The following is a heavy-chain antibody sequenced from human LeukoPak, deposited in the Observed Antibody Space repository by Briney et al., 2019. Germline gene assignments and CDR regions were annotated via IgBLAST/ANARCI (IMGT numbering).Heavy chain of an antibody. CDR2: INPNSGGT. CDR3: ARGSSVISLGY. D-gene: IGHD2-21*01. V-gene: IGHV1-2*02. CDR1: GYTFTGYY. Sequence: ASVKVSCKASGYTFTGYYMHWVRQAPGQGLEWMGWINPNSGGTNYALKFQGRVTMTRDTSISTAYMELSRLRSDDTAVYYCARGSSVISLGYWGQGTLVTVSS. J-gene: IGHJ4*02.